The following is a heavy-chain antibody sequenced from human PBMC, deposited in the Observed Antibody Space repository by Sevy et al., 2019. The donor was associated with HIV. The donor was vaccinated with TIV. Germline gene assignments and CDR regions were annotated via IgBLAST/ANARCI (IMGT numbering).Heavy chain of an antibody. CDR3: AKDMGDGYWGGYFDY. V-gene: IGHV3-9*01. J-gene: IGHJ4*02. CDR1: GFTFDDYA. CDR2: ISWNSGSI. Sequence: GGSLRLSCAASGFTFDDYAMHWVRQAPGKGLEWVSGISWNSGSIGYADSVKGRFTISRDNAKNSLYLQMNSLRAEDTALYYCAKDMGDGYWGGYFDYWGQGTLVTVSS. D-gene: IGHD7-27*01.